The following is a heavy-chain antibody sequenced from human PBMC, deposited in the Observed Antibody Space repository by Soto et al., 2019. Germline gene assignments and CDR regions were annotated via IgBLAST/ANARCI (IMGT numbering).Heavy chain of an antibody. CDR1: GYTFTSYA. CDR2: INAGNGNT. V-gene: IGHV1-3*01. J-gene: IGHJ4*02. D-gene: IGHD6-19*01. Sequence: ASVKVSCKASGYTFTSYAMHWVRQAPGQRLEWMGWINAGNGNTKYSQKFQGRVTITRDTSASTAYMELSSLRSDDTAVYYCARGFSVAGTRDALCFDYWGQGTLVTVSS. CDR3: ARGFSVAGTRDALCFDY.